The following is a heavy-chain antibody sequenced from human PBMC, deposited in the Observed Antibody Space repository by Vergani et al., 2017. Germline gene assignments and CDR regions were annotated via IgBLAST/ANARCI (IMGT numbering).Heavy chain of an antibody. D-gene: IGHD4-17*01. V-gene: IGHV1-69*09. Sequence: QVQLVQSGAEVKKPGSSVKVSCKASGGTFSSYTISWVRQAPGQGLEWMGRIIPILGIANYAQKFQGRVTITADKSTSTAYMELSSLRSEDTAVYYCARDDYGDYVFAFDIWGKGTMVTVSS. CDR1: GGTFSSYT. CDR3: ARDDYGDYVFAFDI. CDR2: IIPILGIA. J-gene: IGHJ3*02.